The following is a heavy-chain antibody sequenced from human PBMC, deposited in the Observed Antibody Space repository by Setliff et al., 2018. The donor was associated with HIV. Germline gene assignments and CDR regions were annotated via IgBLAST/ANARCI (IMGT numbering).Heavy chain of an antibody. J-gene: IGHJ4*02. Sequence: QPGGSLRLSCTASAFTFNKYAMAWVRQAPGKGLEWVAKIIQDESAKYYVDSVKGRFTISRDNAKNSLYLQMNSLRAEDTAMYYCARDKGPPPVVHLDYWGQGTLVTVSS. V-gene: IGHV3-7*03. CDR3: ARDKGPPPVVHLDY. CDR1: AFTFNKYA. CDR2: IIQDESAK. D-gene: IGHD3-10*02.